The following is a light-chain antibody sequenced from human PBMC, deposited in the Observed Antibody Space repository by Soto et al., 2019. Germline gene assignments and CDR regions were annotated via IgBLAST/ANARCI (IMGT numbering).Light chain of an antibody. Sequence: AIRMTQSPSSFSASTGDRVTITCRASQGISSYLAWYQQKPGKAPKLLIYAASNLQSGVPSRFSGSGSGTDFTLTISVLQSEAFATYYCQQYYSYPITFGQGTRLEIK. CDR1: QGISSY. V-gene: IGKV1-8*01. CDR3: QQYYSYPIT. J-gene: IGKJ5*01. CDR2: AAS.